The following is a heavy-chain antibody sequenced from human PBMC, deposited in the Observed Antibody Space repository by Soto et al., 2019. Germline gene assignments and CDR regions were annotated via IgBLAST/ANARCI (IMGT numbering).Heavy chain of an antibody. V-gene: IGHV1-3*01. CDR2: INAGNGNT. J-gene: IGHJ4*01. D-gene: IGHD3-10*01. CDR1: GYTFTRYA. Sequence: ASVKVSCKASGYTFTRYAIHWVRQAPGQRPEWMAWINAGNGNTYYSQKLQGRVTITRDTSASTAYMDLSSLISEDTAVYYCARGPFYYGSGSPAFDYWG. CDR3: ARGPFYYGSGSPAFDY.